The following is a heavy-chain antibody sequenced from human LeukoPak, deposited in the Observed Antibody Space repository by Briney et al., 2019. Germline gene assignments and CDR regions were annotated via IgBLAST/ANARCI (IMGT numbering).Heavy chain of an antibody. CDR2: IYYSGST. Sequence: PSETLSLTCTVSGGSISSSSYYWGWIRQPPGKGLEWIGSIYYSGSTYYNPSLKSRVTISVDTSKNQFSLKLSSVTAADTAVYYCARRSYYDSSGYYPDWGKGTLVTVSS. V-gene: IGHV4-39*01. D-gene: IGHD3-22*01. J-gene: IGHJ4*02. CDR1: GGSISSSSYY. CDR3: ARRSYYDSSGYYPD.